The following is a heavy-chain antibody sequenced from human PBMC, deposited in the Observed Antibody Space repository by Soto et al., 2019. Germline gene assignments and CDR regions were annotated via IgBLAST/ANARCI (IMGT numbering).Heavy chain of an antibody. J-gene: IGHJ6*02. CDR2: IYPGDSDT. V-gene: IGHV5-51*01. Sequence: GESLKISCKGSGYSFTSYWIGWVRQMPGKGLEWMGIIYPGDSDTRYSPSFQGQVTISADKSISTAYLQWSSLKASDTAMYYCARTSTAGKYYYGMDVWGQGTTVTVSS. CDR1: GYSFTSYW. D-gene: IGHD6-13*01. CDR3: ARTSTAGKYYYGMDV.